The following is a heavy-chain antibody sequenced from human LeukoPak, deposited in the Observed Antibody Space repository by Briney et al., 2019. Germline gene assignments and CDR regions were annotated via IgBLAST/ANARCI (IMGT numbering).Heavy chain of an antibody. CDR2: ISSSSSSHI. D-gene: IGHD3-22*01. Sequence: GGSLRLSCAASGFTFSSYSMNWVRQAPAKGLEWVSSISSSSSSHIYYADSVKGRFTISRDNAKNSLYLQMNSLRAEDTAVYYCARDPKVGYYDSSGYYLDYYYYMDVWGKGTSVTVSS. J-gene: IGHJ6*03. V-gene: IGHV3-21*01. CDR1: GFTFSSYS. CDR3: ARDPKVGYYDSSGYYLDYYYYMDV.